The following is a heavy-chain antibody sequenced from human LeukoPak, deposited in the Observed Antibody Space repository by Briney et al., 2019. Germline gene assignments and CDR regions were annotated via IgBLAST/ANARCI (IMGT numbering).Heavy chain of an antibody. Sequence: PSETLTLTCTVSGGSISSYYWSWIRQPPGRGLEWIGYIFYNGSTNYNPSLKSLVTISVDTAKNHVSLSLSSVTAADTAVYYCARQSVDFWTDYAKNWFDPWGKGTLLTVSS. V-gene: IGHV4-59*01. D-gene: IGHD3/OR15-3a*01. CDR1: GGSISSYY. J-gene: IGHJ5*02. CDR3: ARQSVDFWTDYAKNWFDP. CDR2: IFYNGST.